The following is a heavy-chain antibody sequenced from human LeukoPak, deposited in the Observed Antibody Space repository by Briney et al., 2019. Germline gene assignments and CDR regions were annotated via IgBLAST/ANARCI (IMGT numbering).Heavy chain of an antibody. D-gene: IGHD3-3*01. J-gene: IGHJ3*02. Sequence: PGRSLRLSCATSGFTFDDYAMYWVRQDPGKGLEGVSGISWNSGSIVYADSVKGRFTISRDNAKNSLYLQMNSLRVEDTALYYCARGNLDLRAFDIWGQGTMVTVSS. CDR1: GFTFDDYA. V-gene: IGHV3-9*01. CDR2: ISWNSGSI. CDR3: ARGNLDLRAFDI.